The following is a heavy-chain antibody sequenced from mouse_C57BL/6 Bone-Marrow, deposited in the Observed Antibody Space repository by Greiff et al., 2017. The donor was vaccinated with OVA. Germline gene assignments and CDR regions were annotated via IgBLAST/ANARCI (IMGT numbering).Heavy chain of an antibody. Sequence: EVKLVESGGGLVQPGGSLSLSCAASGFTFTDYYMSWVRQPPGKALEWLGFIRNKANGYTTESSASVKGRVTISRDNSQSILYLQMSGLRAEDSAVYYCARDIPYWYFEVWGTGTTVTVSS. CDR2: IRNKANGYTT. J-gene: IGHJ1*03. V-gene: IGHV7-3*01. CDR3: ARDIPYWYFEV. CDR1: GFTFTDYY.